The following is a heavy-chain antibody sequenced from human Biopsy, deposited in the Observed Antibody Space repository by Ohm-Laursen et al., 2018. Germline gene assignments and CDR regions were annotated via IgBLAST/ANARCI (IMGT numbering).Heavy chain of an antibody. CDR1: GSSFSTYY. V-gene: IGHV1-8*01. CDR2: IMLSRGKT. J-gene: IGHJ5*02. CDR3: ARGYSRRVSIFEASIYWFDT. Sequence: ASVTVFCKASGSSFSTYYVNWARQARGHGLEWLGWIMLSRGKTGYAQRFQGRVTLTMNPSISTAYMELSGLRYEDTAVYFCARGYSRRVSIFEASIYWFDTWGQGTLVTVSS. D-gene: IGHD6-6*01.